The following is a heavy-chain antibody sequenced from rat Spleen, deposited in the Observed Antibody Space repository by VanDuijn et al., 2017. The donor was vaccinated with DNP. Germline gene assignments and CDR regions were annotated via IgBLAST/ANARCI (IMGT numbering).Heavy chain of an antibody. J-gene: IGHJ2*01. Sequence: EVKLVESGGGLVQPGRSLKLSCAASGFIFSNYWMTWIRQAPGKGLEWVATINYDGSSTYYRDSVKGRFTISRDNAKSTLYLQMDSLRSEDTATYYCASRITTSFDYWGQGVMVTVSS. CDR1: GFIFSNYW. CDR2: INYDGSST. CDR3: ASRITTSFDY. D-gene: IGHD1-10*01. V-gene: IGHV5-29*01.